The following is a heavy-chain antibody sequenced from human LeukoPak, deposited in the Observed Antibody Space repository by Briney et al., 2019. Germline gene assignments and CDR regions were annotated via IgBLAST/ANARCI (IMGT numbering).Heavy chain of an antibody. CDR1: GGSISSHY. Sequence: SETLSLTCTVSGGSISSHYWSWIRQPPGKGLEWIGYIYYSGSTNYNPSLKSRVTISVDTSKNQFSLKLSSVTAADTAVYYCARLRGRNYMDVWGKGTTVTVSS. D-gene: IGHD3-10*01. V-gene: IGHV4-59*11. J-gene: IGHJ6*03. CDR3: ARLRGRNYMDV. CDR2: IYYSGST.